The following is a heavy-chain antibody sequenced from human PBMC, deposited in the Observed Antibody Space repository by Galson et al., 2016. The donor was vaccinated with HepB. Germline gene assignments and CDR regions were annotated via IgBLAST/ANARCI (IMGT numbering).Heavy chain of an antibody. V-gene: IGHV5-51*01. D-gene: IGHD3-3*01. CDR1: GYGFISYW. J-gene: IGHJ4*02. Sequence: QSGAEVKKPGESLKISCQGPGYGFISYWIGWVRQMPGKGLEWMGIVFPRDSDVIYSPSFQGQVTISADRSVSTAYLQWNSLKASDTAMYFCARLEGQFLEWSIWGQGTQVTVSS. CDR3: ARLEGQFLEWSI. CDR2: VFPRDSDV.